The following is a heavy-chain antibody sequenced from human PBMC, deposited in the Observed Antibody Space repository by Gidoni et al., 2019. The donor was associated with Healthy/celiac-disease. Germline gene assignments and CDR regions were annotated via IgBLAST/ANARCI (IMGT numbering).Heavy chain of an antibody. D-gene: IGHD5-12*01. CDR1: GFTFSSYA. J-gene: IGHJ6*02. Sequence: EVQLLESGGGLVQPGGSLRLSCAASGFTFSSYAMSWVRQAPGKGLEWVSAISGSGGSTYYADSVKGRFTISRDNSKNTLYLQMNSLRAEDTAVYYCAKDIVATGSNYYYYGMDVWGQGTTVTVSS. V-gene: IGHV3-23*01. CDR2: ISGSGGST. CDR3: AKDIVATGSNYYYYGMDV.